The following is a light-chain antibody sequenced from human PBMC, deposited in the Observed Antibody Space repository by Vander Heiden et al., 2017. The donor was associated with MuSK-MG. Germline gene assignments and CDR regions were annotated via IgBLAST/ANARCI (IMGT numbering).Light chain of an antibody. CDR3: CSYAGSSIWV. CDR1: SRDIGSYNL. J-gene: IGLJ3*02. V-gene: IGLV2-23*02. CDR2: EVN. Sequence: QSALPQPASVSGSPGQSITISCTGTSRDIGSYNLVSWYQPHPGKAPKLMIYEVNKRPSGVSNRFSGSKSGNTASLTISGLQAEDEADYYCCSYAGSSIWVFGGGTKLTVL.